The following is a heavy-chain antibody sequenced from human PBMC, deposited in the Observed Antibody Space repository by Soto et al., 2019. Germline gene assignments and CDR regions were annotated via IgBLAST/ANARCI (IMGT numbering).Heavy chain of an antibody. D-gene: IGHD1-26*01. CDR2: IIPIFGTA. J-gene: IGHJ3*02. CDR3: ATRRGSGSYPDAFDI. Sequence: GASVKVSCKASGGTFSSYAISWVRQAPGQGLEWMGGIIPIFGTANYAQKFQGRVTITADESTSTAYMELSSLRSEDTAVYYCATRRGSGSYPDAFDIWGQGTMVTVSS. V-gene: IGHV1-69*13. CDR1: GGTFSSYA.